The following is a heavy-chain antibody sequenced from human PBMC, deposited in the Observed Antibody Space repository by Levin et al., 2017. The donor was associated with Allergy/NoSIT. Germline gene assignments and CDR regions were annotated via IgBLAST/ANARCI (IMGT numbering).Heavy chain of an antibody. D-gene: IGHD3-10*01. V-gene: IGHV3-23*01. Sequence: GGSLRLSCAASGFTFSNYAMSWVRQAPGKGLEWVSTLSGSGGSTYYADSVKGRFTISRDNSKNTLSLQMNSLRADDTAVYYCAKLGLKLGGDYWGQGTLVTVS. CDR3: AKLGLKLGGDY. CDR2: LSGSGGST. J-gene: IGHJ4*02. CDR1: GFTFSNYA.